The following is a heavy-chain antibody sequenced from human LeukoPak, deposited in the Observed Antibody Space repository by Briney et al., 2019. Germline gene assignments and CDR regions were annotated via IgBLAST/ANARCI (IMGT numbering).Heavy chain of an antibody. CDR2: MNPNSGNT. CDR1: GYTFTSYD. CDR3: ARGYVAARLYYYYYMDV. D-gene: IGHD6-6*01. V-gene: IGHV1-8*03. J-gene: IGHJ6*03. Sequence: ASVKVSCKASGYTFTSYDINWVRQATGQGLEWMGWMNPNSGNTGHAQKFQGRVTITRNTSISTAYMELSSLRSEDTAVYYCARGYVAARLYYYYYMDVWGKGTTVTVSS.